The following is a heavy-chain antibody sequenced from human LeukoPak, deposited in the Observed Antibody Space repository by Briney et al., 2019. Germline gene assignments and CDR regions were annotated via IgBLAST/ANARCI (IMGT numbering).Heavy chain of an antibody. Sequence: SETLSLTCTVPGGSINNDTYYWGWIRQPPGKGLEWIGSIYYSGSTYYNPSLKSRVTISVDPSKNQFSLKLSSVTAADTAVYHCAKSDHTKTYYFDYWGQGTLVTVSS. CDR3: AKSDHTKTYYFDY. D-gene: IGHD1-14*01. CDR2: IYYSGST. V-gene: IGHV4-39*01. CDR1: GGSINNDTYY. J-gene: IGHJ4*02.